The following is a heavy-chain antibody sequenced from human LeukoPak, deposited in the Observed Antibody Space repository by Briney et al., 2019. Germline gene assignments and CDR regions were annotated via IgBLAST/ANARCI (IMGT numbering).Heavy chain of an antibody. J-gene: IGHJ5*02. CDR2: INPNSGGT. CDR1: GYTFTGYY. CDR3: AGVEGDIVVVPAAPFDP. D-gene: IGHD2-2*01. Sequence: ASVKVSCKASGYTFTGYYMHWVRQAPGQGLEWMGWINPNSGGTNYAQKFQGRVTMTRDTSISTAYMELSRLRSDDTAVYYCAGVEGDIVVVPAAPFDPWGQGTLVTVSS. V-gene: IGHV1-2*02.